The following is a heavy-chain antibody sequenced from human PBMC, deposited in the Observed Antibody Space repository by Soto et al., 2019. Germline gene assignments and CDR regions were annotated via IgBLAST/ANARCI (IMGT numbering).Heavy chain of an antibody. CDR1: GFTFSSYA. CDR2: ISYDGSNK. V-gene: IGHV3-30-3*01. Sequence: QVQLVESGGGVVQPGRSLRLSCAASGFTFSSYAMHWVRQAPGKGLEWVAVISYDGSNKYYADSVKGRFTISRDNSKNTLYLPMNGFRAEDTAVYYGAREITGATYLDAFAIWGQGTMVTVSS. J-gene: IGHJ3*02. D-gene: IGHD1-20*01. CDR3: AREITGATYLDAFAI.